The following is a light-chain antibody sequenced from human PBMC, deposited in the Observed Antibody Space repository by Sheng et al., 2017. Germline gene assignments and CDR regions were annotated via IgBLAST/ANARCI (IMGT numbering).Light chain of an antibody. J-gene: IGKJ4*01. CDR1: QSVSNN. CDR2: GAS. CDR3: QQYNNWPPFT. V-gene: IGKV3-15*01. Sequence: EIVLTQSPGILSLSPGERVTLSCRASQSVSNNFLAWYQQKPGQAPRLLIYGASARATDIPARFSGSGSGTEFTLTISSLQSEDFAVYYCQQYNNWPPFTFGGGTKVEI.